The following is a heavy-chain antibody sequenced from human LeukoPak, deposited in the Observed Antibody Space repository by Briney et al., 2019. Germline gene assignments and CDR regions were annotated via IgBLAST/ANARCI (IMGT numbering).Heavy chain of an antibody. Sequence: QPGGSLRLSCAASGFTVITNDMTWVRQAPGKGLEWVSVLYSDGNTKYADSVQGRFTISRHNSKNTLYLEMNSLSPDDTAVYYCARGVEPLAANTLAYWGQGTLVTVSS. V-gene: IGHV3-53*01. J-gene: IGHJ4*02. D-gene: IGHD1-14*01. CDR2: LYSDGNT. CDR3: ARGVEPLAANTLAY. CDR1: GFTVITND.